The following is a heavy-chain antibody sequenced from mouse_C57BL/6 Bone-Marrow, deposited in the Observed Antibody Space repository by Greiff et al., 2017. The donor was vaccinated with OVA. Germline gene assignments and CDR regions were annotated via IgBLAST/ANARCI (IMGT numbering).Heavy chain of an antibody. CDR1: GFNIKDDY. V-gene: IGHV14-4*01. Sequence: VQLKQSGAELVRPGASVKLSCTASGFNIKDDYMHWVKQRPEQGLEWIGWIDPETGDTEYASKFQGKATITADTSSNTAYLQRSSLTSEDTAVYYCTTGVSVGDYWGQGTTLTVSS. CDR2: IDPETGDT. CDR3: TTGVSVGDY. J-gene: IGHJ2*01.